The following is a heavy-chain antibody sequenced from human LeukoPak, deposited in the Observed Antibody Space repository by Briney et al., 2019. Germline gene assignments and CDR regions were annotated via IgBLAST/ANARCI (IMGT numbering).Heavy chain of an antibody. CDR3: AKDSSSGYYYSGMDV. D-gene: IGHD3-22*01. CDR1: GFTFSSYA. V-gene: IGHV3-23*01. CDR2: ISGSGGST. Sequence: GGSLRLSCAASGFTFSSYAMSWVRQAPGKGLEWVSAISGSGGSTYYADSVKGGFTISRDDSKNTLYLQINSLRAEDTAVYYCAKDSSSGYYYSGMDVWGQGTTVTVPS. J-gene: IGHJ6*02.